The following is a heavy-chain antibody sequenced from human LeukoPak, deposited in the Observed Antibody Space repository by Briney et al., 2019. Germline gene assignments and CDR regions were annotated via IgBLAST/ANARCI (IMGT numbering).Heavy chain of an antibody. CDR3: AKRDGLVLADY. Sequence: PGRSLRLSCAASGFTFSNYGIHWVRQAPGKGLEWVAVISYDGNNKYYADSVKGRFTISRDNSKNTLFLQMNSLRAEDTAVYYCAKRDGLVLADYWGQGTLVTVSS. V-gene: IGHV3-30*18. D-gene: IGHD3-3*01. CDR1: GFTFSNYG. J-gene: IGHJ4*02. CDR2: ISYDGNNK.